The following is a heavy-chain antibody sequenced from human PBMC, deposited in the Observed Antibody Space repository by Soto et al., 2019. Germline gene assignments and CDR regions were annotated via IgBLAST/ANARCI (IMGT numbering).Heavy chain of an antibody. V-gene: IGHV3-74*01. CDR3: TRDDSGLGIDY. J-gene: IGHJ4*02. CDR1: GFNFRDFW. D-gene: IGHD1-26*01. Sequence: GGSLRLSCEASGFNFRDFWMHWVRQPPGKGPEWVSNIPSDGRDVSYADSVRGRFTISRDDARNTLYLQMSDLRVEDTAIYYCTRDDSGLGIDYWGQGTQVTSPQ. CDR2: IPSDGRDV.